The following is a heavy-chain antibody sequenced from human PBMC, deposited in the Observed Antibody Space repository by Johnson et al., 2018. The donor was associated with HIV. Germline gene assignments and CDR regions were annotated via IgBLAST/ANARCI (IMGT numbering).Heavy chain of an antibody. Sequence: VQLVESGGGLVQPGGSLRLSCAASGFIFNTAAMHWVRQAPGKGLEWVANIKQDGSEKYYVDSVKCRFTISRDNAKNSLYLQMNSLRAGDTAVYYCARAIFNYDSSGYPASDAFDIWGQGTMVTVSS. J-gene: IGHJ3*02. CDR1: GFIFNTAA. D-gene: IGHD3-22*01. CDR2: IKQDGSEK. V-gene: IGHV3-7*04. CDR3: ARAIFNYDSSGYPASDAFDI.